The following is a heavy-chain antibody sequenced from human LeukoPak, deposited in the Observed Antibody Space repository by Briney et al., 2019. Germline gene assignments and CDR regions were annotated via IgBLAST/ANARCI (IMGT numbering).Heavy chain of an antibody. J-gene: IGHJ6*02. CDR3: ARVQYSSSWPRMDV. Sequence: ASVKVSCKASGYTFTGYYMHWVRQAPGQGLEWMGWINTNTGNPTYAQGFTGRFVFSLDTSVSTAYLQISSLKAEDTAVYYCARVQYSSSWPRMDVWGQGTTVTVSS. CDR2: INTNTGNP. CDR1: GYTFTGYY. V-gene: IGHV7-4-1*02. D-gene: IGHD6-13*01.